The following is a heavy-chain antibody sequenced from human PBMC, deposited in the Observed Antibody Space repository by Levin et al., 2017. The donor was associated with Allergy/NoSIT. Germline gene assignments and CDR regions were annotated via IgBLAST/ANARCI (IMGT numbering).Heavy chain of an antibody. CDR2: IYTSGSI. J-gene: IGHJ6*02. D-gene: IGHD6-13*01. Sequence: SETLSLTCTVSGGSISGYYWSWIRQPAGKGLEWIGRIYTSGSINYNPSLKSRVTMSVDTSKNQFSLKLSSVTAADTAVYYCARIATAGSGKHYDGMDVWGQGSTVTVSS. CDR1: GGSISGYY. V-gene: IGHV4-4*07. CDR3: ARIATAGSGKHYDGMDV.